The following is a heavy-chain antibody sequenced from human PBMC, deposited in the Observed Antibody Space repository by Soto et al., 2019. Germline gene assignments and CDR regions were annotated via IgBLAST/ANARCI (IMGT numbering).Heavy chain of an antibody. CDR3: AKELFYRSGGSCYPSVIFQH. CDR1: GFTFSSYA. D-gene: IGHD2-15*01. J-gene: IGHJ1*01. Sequence: GSLRLCCAASGFTFSSYAMSCVLQASGKGLEWVSAISGSGGSTYYADSVKGRFTISRDNSKNTLYLQMNSLRAGDTAVYYCAKELFYRSGGSCYPSVIFQHWGQGTLVTVSS. V-gene: IGHV3-23*01. CDR2: ISGSGGST.